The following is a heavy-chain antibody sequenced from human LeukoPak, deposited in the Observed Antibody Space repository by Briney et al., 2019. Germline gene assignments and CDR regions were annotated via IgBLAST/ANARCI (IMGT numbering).Heavy chain of an antibody. J-gene: IGHJ4*02. Sequence: GGSLRLSCAASGFTFSDYYMNWIRQAPGKGLEWVSYISVSGSTRYYADSVKGRFTIYRDNAKNSLYLQLNSLRAEDTAMYYCARDSDWGQGTLVTVSS. V-gene: IGHV3-11*04. CDR1: GFTFSDYY. D-gene: IGHD3-10*01. CDR3: ARDSD. CDR2: ISVSGSTR.